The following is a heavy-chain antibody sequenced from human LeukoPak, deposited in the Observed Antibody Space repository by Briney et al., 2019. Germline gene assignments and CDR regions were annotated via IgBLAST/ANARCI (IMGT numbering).Heavy chain of an antibody. CDR3: ARVRTTTYYGSGSQSLAWFDP. CDR1: GGSFSGYY. D-gene: IGHD3-10*01. J-gene: IGHJ5*02. V-gene: IGHV4-59*10. CDR2: IYTSGST. Sequence: PSETLSLTCAVYGGSFSGYYWSWIRQPAGKGLEWIGRIYTSGSTNYNPSLKSRVTMSVDTSKNQFSLKLSSVTAADTAVYYCARVRTTTYYGSGSQSLAWFDPWGQGTLVTVSS.